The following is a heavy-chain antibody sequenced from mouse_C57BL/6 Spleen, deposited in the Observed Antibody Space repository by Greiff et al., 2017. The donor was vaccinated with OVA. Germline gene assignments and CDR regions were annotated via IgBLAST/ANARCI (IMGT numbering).Heavy chain of an antibody. V-gene: IGHV1-76*01. Sequence: VKLQESGAELVRPGASVKLSCKASGYTFTDYYINWVKQRPGQGLEWIARIYPGSGNTYYNEKFKGKATLTAEQSSSTAYMQLSSLTSEDSAVYFCARAIYYYGSSYGAMDYWGQGTSVTVSS. CDR3: ARAIYYYGSSYGAMDY. D-gene: IGHD1-1*01. CDR2: IYPGSGNT. CDR1: GYTFTDYY. J-gene: IGHJ4*01.